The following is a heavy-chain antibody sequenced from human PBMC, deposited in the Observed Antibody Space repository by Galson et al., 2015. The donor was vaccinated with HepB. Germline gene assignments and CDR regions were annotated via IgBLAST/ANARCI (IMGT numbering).Heavy chain of an antibody. Sequence: SLRLSCAASGFTFSSYGMHWVRQAPGKGLEWVAVISYDGSNKYYADSVKGRFTISRDNSKNTLYLQMNSLRAEDTAVYYCARSGSYSVDYMDVWGKGTTVTVSS. V-gene: IGHV3-30*03. CDR2: ISYDGSNK. CDR3: ARSGSYSVDYMDV. J-gene: IGHJ6*03. D-gene: IGHD3-10*01. CDR1: GFTFSSYG.